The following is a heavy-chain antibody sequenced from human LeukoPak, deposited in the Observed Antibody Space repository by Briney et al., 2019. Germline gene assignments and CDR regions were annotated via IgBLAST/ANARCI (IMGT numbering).Heavy chain of an antibody. CDR3: ARDGVAAGIYFDY. D-gene: IGHD6-13*01. CDR1: GFTFSSHW. J-gene: IGHJ4*02. Sequence: GGSLRLSCAVSGFTFSSHWMSWVRQAPGKGLEWVANINQDGSEKHYVDSVKGRFTISRDNAKNSLYLQVNSLRVEDTAVYYCARDGVAAGIYFDYWGQGTLVTVSS. V-gene: IGHV3-7*01. CDR2: INQDGSEK.